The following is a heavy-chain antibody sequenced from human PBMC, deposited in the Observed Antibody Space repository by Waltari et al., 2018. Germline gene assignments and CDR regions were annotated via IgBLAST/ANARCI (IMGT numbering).Heavy chain of an antibody. D-gene: IGHD2-2*01. CDR2: IYYSGST. CDR1: GGSISRYY. J-gene: IGHJ3*02. CDR3: ARGDCSSTSCSFDI. Sequence: QVQLQESGPGLVKPSETLSLTCTVSGGSISRYYWSWIRQPPGKGLEWIGYIYYSGSTNYNPSLKSRVTISVDTSKNQFSLKLSSVTAADTAVYYCARGDCSSTSCSFDIWGQGTMVTVSS. V-gene: IGHV4-59*01.